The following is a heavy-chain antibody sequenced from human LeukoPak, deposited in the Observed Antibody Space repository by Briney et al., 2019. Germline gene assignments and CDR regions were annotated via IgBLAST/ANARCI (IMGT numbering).Heavy chain of an antibody. CDR2: IIPIFGTA. CDR1: GGTFSSYA. V-gene: IGHV1-69*05. D-gene: IGHD1-1*01. CDR3: ARSTPPNYNWFDP. Sequence: ASVKVSCKASGGTFSSYAISWVRQAPGQGLEWMGGIIPIFGTANYAQKFQGRVTITTDESTSTAYMELSSLRSEDTAVYYCARSTPPNYNWFDPWGQGTLVTVSS. J-gene: IGHJ5*02.